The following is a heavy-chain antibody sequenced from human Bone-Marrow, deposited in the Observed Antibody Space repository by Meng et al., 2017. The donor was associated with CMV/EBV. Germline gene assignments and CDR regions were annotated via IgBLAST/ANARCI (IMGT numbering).Heavy chain of an antibody. CDR1: GGTVRSGSKY. D-gene: IGHD3-10*01. Sequence: GGTVRSGSKYWSRNGQTKGKGVEWSRDRKNRGRNNKNKDKKSRVNISVDTSKNQFSLKLSSVTAADTAVYYCARAGVRGVRYNWFDPWGQGTLVTVSS. J-gene: IGHJ5*02. V-gene: IGHV4-61*01. CDR2: RKNRGRN. CDR3: ARAGVRGVRYNWFDP.